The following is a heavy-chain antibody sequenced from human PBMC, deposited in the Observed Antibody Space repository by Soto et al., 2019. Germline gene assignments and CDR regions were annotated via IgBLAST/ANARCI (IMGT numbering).Heavy chain of an antibody. D-gene: IGHD3-22*01. V-gene: IGHV3-23*01. CDR3: AKGYYYDSSGYLVDV. CDR2: IIGGGTT. J-gene: IGHJ6*02. Sequence: GGSLRLSCAASGFTFSTYTMNWVRQGPGQGLEWVSAIIGGGTTYYADSVKGRFTISRDDSKNTLYLQMNSLRAEDTAIYYCAKGYYYDSSGYLVDVWGQGTTVTVSS. CDR1: GFTFSTYT.